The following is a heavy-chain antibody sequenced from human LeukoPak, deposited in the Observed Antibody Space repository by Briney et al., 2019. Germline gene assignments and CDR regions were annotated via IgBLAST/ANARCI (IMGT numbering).Heavy chain of an antibody. D-gene: IGHD3-10*01. CDR2: ISSTSSTI. V-gene: IGHV3-48*02. Sequence: PGGSLRLSCAASGFTFSSYSMNWVRQAPGKGLEWVSYISSTSSTIYYADSVKGRFAISRDNANNSLYLQMNSLRDEDTAVYYCSRYNMVRGIFGLFDPWGQGTLVTVSS. J-gene: IGHJ5*02. CDR3: SRYNMVRGIFGLFDP. CDR1: GFTFSSYS.